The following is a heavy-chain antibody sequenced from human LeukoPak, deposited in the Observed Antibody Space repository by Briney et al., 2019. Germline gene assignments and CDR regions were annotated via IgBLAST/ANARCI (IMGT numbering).Heavy chain of an antibody. D-gene: IGHD1-26*01. J-gene: IGHJ4*02. V-gene: IGHV3-23*01. Sequence: PGGSLRLSCAASGFTFSSYAMSWVRQAPGKGLEWVSAISGSGGSTYYADSVKGRFTISRDNSKNTLYLQMNSLRAEDTAVYYCARDPGDGSYFPPLIDYWGQGTLVTVSS. CDR2: ISGSGGST. CDR1: GFTFSSYA. CDR3: ARDPGDGSYFPPLIDY.